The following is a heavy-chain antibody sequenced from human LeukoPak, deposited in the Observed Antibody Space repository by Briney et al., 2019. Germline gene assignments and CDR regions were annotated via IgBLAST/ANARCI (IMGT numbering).Heavy chain of an antibody. CDR2: ISAYNGNT. CDR1: GYTFTSYG. J-gene: IGHJ4*02. Sequence: ASVKVSCKASGYTFTSYGISWVRQAPGQGLEWMGWISAYNGNTNYAQKLQGRVTMTTDTSTSTAYMELRSLRSDDTAVYYCAREIRGGAAAGGKRYYFDYWGQGTLVTVSS. D-gene: IGHD6-13*01. CDR3: AREIRGGAAAGGKRYYFDY. V-gene: IGHV1-18*01.